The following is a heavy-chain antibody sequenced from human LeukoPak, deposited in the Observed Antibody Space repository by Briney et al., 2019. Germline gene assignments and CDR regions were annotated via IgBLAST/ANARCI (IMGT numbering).Heavy chain of an antibody. D-gene: IGHD2-2*01. CDR3: ARGYCGSTNCYGVFDY. Sequence: SETLSLTCTVSGGSVSSDNYYWSWIRQPPGKGLEWVGYSYYSGSTNYNPSLKRRVTTSVDTSKNQFSLKLSSVTAADTAVYYCARGYCGSTNCYGVFDYWGQGTLVTVSS. CDR2: SYYSGST. J-gene: IGHJ4*02. V-gene: IGHV4-61*01. CDR1: GGSVSSDNYY.